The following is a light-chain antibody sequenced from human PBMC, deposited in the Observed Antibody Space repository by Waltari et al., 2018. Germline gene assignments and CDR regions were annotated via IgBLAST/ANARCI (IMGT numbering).Light chain of an antibody. V-gene: IGKV1-39*01. CDR2: AAS. CDR1: QSISSY. J-gene: IGKJ1*01. Sequence: SVGDRVTITCRASQSISSYLSWYQQKPGRAPKLLIYAASSLESGVPSRFSGSGSGRDFTLIISSLQPEDFATYSCQQSYSQTRTFGQGTKVEI. CDR3: QQSYSQTRT.